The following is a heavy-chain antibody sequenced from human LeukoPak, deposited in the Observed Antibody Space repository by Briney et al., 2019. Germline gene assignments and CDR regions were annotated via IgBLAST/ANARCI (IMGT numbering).Heavy chain of an antibody. CDR3: ARAGHLGYYYDSSGYIYEFDY. Sequence: ASVKVSCKASGYTLTSYGMNWVRQAPGQRLEWMGWINAGNGNTKYSQKFQGRVTITRDTSASTAYMELSSLRSEDTAVCYCARAGHLGYYYDSSGYIYEFDYWGQGTLVTVSS. J-gene: IGHJ4*02. CDR2: INAGNGNT. V-gene: IGHV1-3*01. CDR1: GYTLTSYG. D-gene: IGHD3-22*01.